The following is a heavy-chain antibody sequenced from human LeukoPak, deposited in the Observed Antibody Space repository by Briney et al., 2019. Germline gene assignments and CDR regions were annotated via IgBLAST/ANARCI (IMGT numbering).Heavy chain of an antibody. CDR1: GFTVSSNY. CDR3: AKDQAIFGVVITEFDY. J-gene: IGHJ4*02. Sequence: GGSLRLSCAASGFTVSSNYMSWVRQAPGKGLEWVSVIYSGGSTYYADSVKGRFTISRDNSKNTLYLQMNSLRAEDTAVYYCAKDQAIFGVVITEFDYWGQGTLVTVSP. D-gene: IGHD3-3*01. CDR2: IYSGGST. V-gene: IGHV3-66*01.